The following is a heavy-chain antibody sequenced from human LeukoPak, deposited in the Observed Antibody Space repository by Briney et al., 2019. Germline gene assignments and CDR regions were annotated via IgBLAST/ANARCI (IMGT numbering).Heavy chain of an antibody. Sequence: ASVKVSCKASEGTFSSYAISWVRQAPGQGLEWMGGIIPIFGTANYAQKFQGRVTITADESTSTAYMELSSLRSEDTAVYYCARGPYYDFWSGYPTGYWGQGTLVTVSS. V-gene: IGHV1-69*01. J-gene: IGHJ4*02. D-gene: IGHD3-3*01. CDR1: EGTFSSYA. CDR3: ARGPYYDFWSGYPTGY. CDR2: IIPIFGTA.